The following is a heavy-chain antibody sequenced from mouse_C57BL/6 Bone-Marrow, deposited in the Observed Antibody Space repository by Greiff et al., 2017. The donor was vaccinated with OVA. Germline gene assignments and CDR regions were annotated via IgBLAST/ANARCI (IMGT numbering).Heavy chain of an antibody. CDR2: IDPSDSYT. CDR3: ARKGGFYYGSPWFAY. D-gene: IGHD1-1*01. J-gene: IGHJ3*01. CDR1: GYTFTSYW. V-gene: IGHV1-69*01. Sequence: VQLQQPGAELVMPGASVKLSCKASGYTFTSYWMHWVKQRPGQGLEWIGEIDPSDSYTNYTQKFKGKSTLTVDKSSRTAYMQLSSLTSEDSAVYYCARKGGFYYGSPWFAYWGQGTLVTVSA.